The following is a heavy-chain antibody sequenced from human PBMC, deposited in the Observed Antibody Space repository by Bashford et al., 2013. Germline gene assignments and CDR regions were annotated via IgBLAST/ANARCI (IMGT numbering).Heavy chain of an antibody. Sequence: WVRQAPGQGLEWMGWINPRTRDTASAQRFQGRVTLTRDTSLSTAYMELTSLTSDDTAVYYCATLPMTGPGWLDSWARECWSPSPQ. V-gene: IGHV1-2*02. CDR2: INPRTRDT. D-gene: IGHD3-9*01. CDR3: ATLPMTGPGWLDS. J-gene: IGHJ5*01.